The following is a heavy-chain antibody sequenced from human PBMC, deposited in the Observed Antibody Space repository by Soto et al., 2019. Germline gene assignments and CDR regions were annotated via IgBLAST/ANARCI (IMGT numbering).Heavy chain of an antibody. D-gene: IGHD6-6*01. J-gene: IGHJ4*02. V-gene: IGHV3-23*01. CDR2: ISGSGGST. Sequence: GGSLRLSCAASGFTFSSYAMSWVRQAPGKRLEWVSAISGSGGSTYYADSVKGRSTISRDNSKNTLYLQMNSLRAEDTAVYYCAKGDSSSGFDYWGQGTLVTVSS. CDR3: AKGDSSSGFDY. CDR1: GFTFSSYA.